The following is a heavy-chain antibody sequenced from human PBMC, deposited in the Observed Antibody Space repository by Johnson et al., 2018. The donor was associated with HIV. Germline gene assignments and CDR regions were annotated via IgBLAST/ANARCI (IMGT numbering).Heavy chain of an antibody. J-gene: IGHJ3*02. D-gene: IGHD6-13*01. V-gene: IGHV3-64*01. CDR2: ISSNGGST. CDR1: GFTFSSYA. Sequence: EVQLVESGGGLVQPGGSLRLSCAASGFTFSSYAMHWVRQAPGKGLEYVSAISSNGGSTYYANSVKGRFTISRDNAKNSLYLQMNSRRAEDTAVYYCARVGIAAAGRDAFDIWGQGTMVTVSS. CDR3: ARVGIAAAGRDAFDI.